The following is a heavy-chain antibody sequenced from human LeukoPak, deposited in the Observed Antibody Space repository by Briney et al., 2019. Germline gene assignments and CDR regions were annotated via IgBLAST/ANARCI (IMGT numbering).Heavy chain of an antibody. CDR2: ISYSSSII. D-gene: IGHD2-2*01. V-gene: IGHV3-48*01. Sequence: GGPLSLSCAVSGFTLSNYNMKWVGQAPGKRVDGVSYISYSSSIIYYADSVKGRFTISRDNAKNSLYLQMNSLRAEDTAVYYCAGRGVEYCSSTSCQDVWGKGTTVTVSS. CDR1: GFTLSNYN. J-gene: IGHJ6*04. CDR3: AGRGVEYCSSTSCQDV.